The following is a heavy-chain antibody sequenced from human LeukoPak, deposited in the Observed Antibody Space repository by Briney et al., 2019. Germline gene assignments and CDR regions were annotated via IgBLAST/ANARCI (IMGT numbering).Heavy chain of an antibody. D-gene: IGHD5-18*01. Sequence: GGSLRLSCEASGFTFSTHSMNWVRQAPGKGLEWVGRIKSKTDGGTTDYAAPVKGRFTISRDDSKNTLYLQMNSLKTEDTAVYYCTTAGIQLWLSPNFDYWGQGTLVTVSS. CDR3: TTAGIQLWLSPNFDY. J-gene: IGHJ4*02. CDR2: IKSKTDGGTT. V-gene: IGHV3-15*07. CDR1: GFTFSTHS.